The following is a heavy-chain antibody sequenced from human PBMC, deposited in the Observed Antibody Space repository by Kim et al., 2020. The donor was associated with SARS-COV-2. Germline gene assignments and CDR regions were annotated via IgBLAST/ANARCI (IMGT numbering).Heavy chain of an antibody. CDR3: ARDVKTDYYYYGMDV. V-gene: IGHV4-31*02. J-gene: IGHJ6*02. Sequence: PPLQSRDNISVDTSKNQFSLKLSSVTAADTAVYYCARDVKTDYYYYGMDVWGQGTTVTVSS.